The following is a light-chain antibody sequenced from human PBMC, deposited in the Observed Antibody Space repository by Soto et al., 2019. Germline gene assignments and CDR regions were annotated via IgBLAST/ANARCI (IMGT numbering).Light chain of an antibody. CDR1: SSDVGGYHF. J-gene: IGLJ3*02. CDR2: EVS. Sequence: QSALTQPASVSGSPGQSITLSCSGTSSDVGGYHFVSWYQQHPGKAPNLIIYEVSNRPSGVSDRFSGSKSGNTASLTISGLQAEDEADYYCSSYTSSSTWVFGGGTKLTVL. V-gene: IGLV2-14*01. CDR3: SSYTSSSTWV.